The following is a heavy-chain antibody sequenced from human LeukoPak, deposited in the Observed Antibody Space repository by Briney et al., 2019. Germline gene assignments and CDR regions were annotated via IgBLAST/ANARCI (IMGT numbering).Heavy chain of an antibody. D-gene: IGHD5-12*01. J-gene: IGHJ4*02. CDR3: ARRVVATTQIDY. CDR1: GYTFTGYY. CDR2: INPNSGGT. Sequence: ASVKVSCKASGYTFTGYYMHWVRQAPGQGLEWMGWINPNSGGTNYAQKFQGRVTMTRDTSISTAYMELSRLRSDDTAVYYCARRVVATTQIDYWGQGTLVTVSS. V-gene: IGHV1-2*02.